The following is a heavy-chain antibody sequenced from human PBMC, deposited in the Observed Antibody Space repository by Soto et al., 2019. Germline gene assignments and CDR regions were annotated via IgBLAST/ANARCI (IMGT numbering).Heavy chain of an antibody. D-gene: IGHD2-8*01. V-gene: IGHV1-8*01. CDR1: RYTFTSFY. J-gene: IGHJ5*02. CDR3: ARGVLTVNYEHNRFGP. CDR2: VNPHSGNT. Sequence: ASVKVSCKTSRYTFTSFYIHWVRQATGQGLEWMGWVNPHSGNTGLAQKFQGRVTMTTNTSISTAYMELSSLISEDTAVYYCARGVLTVNYEHNRFGPWGQGILVTVS.